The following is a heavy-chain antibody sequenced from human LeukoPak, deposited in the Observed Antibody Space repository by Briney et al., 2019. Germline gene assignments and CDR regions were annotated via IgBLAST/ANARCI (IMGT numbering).Heavy chain of an antibody. D-gene: IGHD3-10*01. Sequence: PGGSLRLSCAASGFTFSSYAMSWVRQAPGKGLEWVSAISASGGSTNYADSVKGRFTISRDTSKDTLYLQMNSLRAEDTAVYYCAREGDPTGSYYNYWGQGILVTVSS. CDR3: AREGDPTGSYYNY. CDR2: ISASGGST. V-gene: IGHV3-23*01. CDR1: GFTFSSYA. J-gene: IGHJ4*02.